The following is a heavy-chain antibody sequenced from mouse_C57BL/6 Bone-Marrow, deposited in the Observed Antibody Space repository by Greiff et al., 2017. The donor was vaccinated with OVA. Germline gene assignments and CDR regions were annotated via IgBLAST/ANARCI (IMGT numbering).Heavy chain of an antibody. Sequence: VKLMESDAELVKPGASVKISCKVSGYTFTDHTIHWMKQRPEQGLEWIGYIYPRDGSTKYNEKFKGKATLTADKSSSTAYMQLNSLTSEDSAVYFCAREGTGPYYYAMDYWGQGTSVTVSS. V-gene: IGHV1-78*01. CDR2: IYPRDGST. J-gene: IGHJ4*01. D-gene: IGHD4-1*01. CDR1: GYTFTDHT. CDR3: AREGTGPYYYAMDY.